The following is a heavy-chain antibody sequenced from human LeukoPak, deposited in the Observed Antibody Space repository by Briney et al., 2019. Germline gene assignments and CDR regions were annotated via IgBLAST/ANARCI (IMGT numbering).Heavy chain of an antibody. CDR2: ISTDGSST. CDR1: GFTFSSYW. V-gene: IGHV3-74*01. Sequence: GGSLRLSCAASGFTFSSYWMHWVRQAPGKGLGWVSRISTDGSSTSYADSVKGRFTISRDNATNTLYLQMNGLRAEETAVYYCAKGEQWLEYFQHWGQGTLVTVSS. CDR3: AKGEQWLEYFQH. D-gene: IGHD6-19*01. J-gene: IGHJ1*01.